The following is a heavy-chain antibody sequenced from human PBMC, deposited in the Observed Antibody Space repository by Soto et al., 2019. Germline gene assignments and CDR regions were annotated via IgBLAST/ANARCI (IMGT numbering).Heavy chain of an antibody. CDR3: ARPQGGTDWLDP. D-gene: IGHD1-7*01. CDR1: GYSFTSYW. V-gene: IGHV5-10-1*01. Sequence: PGEPQKISCKASGYSFTSYWIIWVRQMPGRGLEWMGRIDPSDSYTDYNPAFQGHIIISSDKSTSTVYLQLTTLKASDNGMYYCARPQGGTDWLDPWGQGTLVT. CDR2: IDPSDSYT. J-gene: IGHJ5*02.